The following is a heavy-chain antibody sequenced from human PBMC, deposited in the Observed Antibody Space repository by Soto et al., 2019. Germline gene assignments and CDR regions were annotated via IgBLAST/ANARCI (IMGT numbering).Heavy chain of an antibody. V-gene: IGHV4-59*01. J-gene: IGHJ5*02. Sequence: PSETLSLACTVSGGSIGTYYWSWIRQPPGKGLEWVGYIYNTGSTNYNPSLKSRVTISIDTSRNHFSLKLSSVTAADTALYYCARGEDTAVAALCDRWGQRTLVNVSS. CDR2: IYNTGST. CDR3: ARGEDTAVAALCDR. CDR1: GGSIGTYY. D-gene: IGHD6-19*01.